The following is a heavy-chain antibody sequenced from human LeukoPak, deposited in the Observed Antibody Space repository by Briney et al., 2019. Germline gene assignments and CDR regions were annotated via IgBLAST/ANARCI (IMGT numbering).Heavy chain of an antibody. V-gene: IGHV4-39*01. CDR3: ARVALGYSGYGLSWLDP. J-gene: IGHJ5*02. CDR1: GGSISSSSYY. CDR2: IYYSGST. D-gene: IGHD5-12*01. Sequence: KASETLSLTCTVSGGSISSSSYYWGWIRQPPGKGLEWIGSIYYSGSTYYNPSLKSRVTISVDTSKNQFSLKLSSVTAADTAVYYCARVALGYSGYGLSWLDPWGQGTLVTVSS.